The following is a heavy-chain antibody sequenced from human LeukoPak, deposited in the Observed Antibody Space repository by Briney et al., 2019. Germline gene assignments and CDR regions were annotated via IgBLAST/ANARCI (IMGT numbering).Heavy chain of an antibody. CDR2: MSFDVTTT. V-gene: IGHV3-30*18. Sequence: PGGSLRLSCAASGFTFSSYGIHWVRQAPGEGLEWVAVMSFDVTTTHYADSLKGRFFISRDTPMNTVHLQLNSLRAEDTAVYYCAKVMAERRTLTPYFDYWGQGALVTVSS. CDR3: AKVMAERRTLTPYFDY. D-gene: IGHD1-1*01. CDR1: GFTFSSYG. J-gene: IGHJ4*02.